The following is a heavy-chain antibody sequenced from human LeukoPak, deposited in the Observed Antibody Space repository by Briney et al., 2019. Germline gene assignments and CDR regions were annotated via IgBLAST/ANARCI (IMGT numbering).Heavy chain of an antibody. J-gene: IGHJ4*02. V-gene: IGHV4-59*08. CDR3: ARHSPNYDILTGYGAYYFDY. Sequence: SETLSLTCTVSGGSISDYYWSWIRQPPGKGLEWIGYIYHSGSTNYKSSLKSRVTISVDTSKNQVSLKLSSVTAADTAVYYCARHSPNYDILTGYGAYYFDYWGQGTLVTVSS. CDR1: GGSISDYY. CDR2: IYHSGST. D-gene: IGHD3-9*01.